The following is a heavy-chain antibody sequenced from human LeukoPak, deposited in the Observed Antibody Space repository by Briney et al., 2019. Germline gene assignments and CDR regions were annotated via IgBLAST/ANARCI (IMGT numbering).Heavy chain of an antibody. D-gene: IGHD4-23*01. CDR2: IYSGGST. Sequence: PGGSLRLTCAASGFTVSSNYMSWVRQAPGKGLEWVSVIYSGGSTYYADSEKGRFTISRDDSKNTLYLQMNSLRAEDTAVYYCARVSTVGYYYYGMDVWGQGTTVTVSS. CDR1: GFTVSSNY. V-gene: IGHV3-66*02. J-gene: IGHJ6*02. CDR3: ARVSTVGYYYYGMDV.